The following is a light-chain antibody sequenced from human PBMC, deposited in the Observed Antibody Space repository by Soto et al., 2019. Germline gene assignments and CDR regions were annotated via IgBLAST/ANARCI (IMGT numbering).Light chain of an antibody. CDR1: SSDVGSYNY. J-gene: IGLJ1*01. Sequence: QSVLTQPPSASGSPGQSVTISCTGTSSDVGSYNYVSWYQQHPGKAPKLMIYDVSKRPSGVPDRFSGSKSGNTASLTVSGLQAEDEADYYCSAYAGSYTRYVFGTGTKVTVL. CDR3: SAYAGSYTRYV. CDR2: DVS. V-gene: IGLV2-8*01.